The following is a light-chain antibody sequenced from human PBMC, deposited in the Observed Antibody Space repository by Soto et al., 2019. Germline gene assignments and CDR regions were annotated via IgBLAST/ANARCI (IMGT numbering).Light chain of an antibody. V-gene: IGLV2-11*01. J-gene: IGLJ1*01. CDR1: SSDVGGYNY. CDR3: CSYAGSDYV. CDR2: DVS. Sequence: QSALTQPRSVSGSPGQSVTISCTGTSSDVGGYNYVSWYQQHPGKAPKLMIYDVSKRPSGVPDRFSGSKSGNTASLTISGLQAEDEADYYCCSYAGSDYVFGTGTKVPGL.